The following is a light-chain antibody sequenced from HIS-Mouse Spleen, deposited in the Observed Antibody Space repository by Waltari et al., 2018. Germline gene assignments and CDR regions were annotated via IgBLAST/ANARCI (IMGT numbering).Light chain of an antibody. CDR3: CSYAGSSTVV. CDR2: EGS. CDR1: SSDVGSYNL. Sequence: SALTQPASVSGSPGQSIPISCTGTSSDVGSYNLVTWYPPHPGKAPNLMIYEGSKRPSGVSNRFSGSKSGNTASLTISGLQAEDEADYYCCSYAGSSTVVFGGGTKLTVL. V-gene: IGLV2-23*01. J-gene: IGLJ2*01.